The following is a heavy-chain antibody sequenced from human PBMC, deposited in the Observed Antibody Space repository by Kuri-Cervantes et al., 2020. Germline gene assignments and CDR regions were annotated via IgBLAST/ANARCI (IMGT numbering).Heavy chain of an antibody. V-gene: IGHV4-30-4*01. D-gene: IGHD3-10*01. CDR2: IYYSGST. J-gene: IGHJ6*02. CDR3: AREGSYYYGLGSYKYYYGMDV. Sequence: LRLSCTVSGGSISSGDYYWSWIRQPPGKGLEWIGYIYYSGSTYYNPSLKSRVTISVDTSKNQFSLKLSSVTAADTAVYYCAREGSYYYGLGSYKYYYGMDVWGQGTTVTVSS. CDR1: GGSISSGDYY.